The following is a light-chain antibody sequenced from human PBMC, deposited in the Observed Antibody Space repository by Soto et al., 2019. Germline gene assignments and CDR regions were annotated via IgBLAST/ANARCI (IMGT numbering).Light chain of an antibody. Sequence: EIVLTQSPGTLSLSPGERATLSCRASQSVSSSYLAWYQQKPGQAPRLLIYGASSRATGIPDRFSGSGSGTDSTLTISRLEPEDFAVYYCQQYGSSPTWTFGQGTKVDI. J-gene: IGKJ1*01. CDR1: QSVSSSY. CDR2: GAS. CDR3: QQYGSSPTWT. V-gene: IGKV3-20*01.